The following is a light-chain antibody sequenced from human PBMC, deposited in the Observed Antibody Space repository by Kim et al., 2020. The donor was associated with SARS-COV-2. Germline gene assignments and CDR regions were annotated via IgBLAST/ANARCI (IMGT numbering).Light chain of an antibody. J-gene: IGLJ3*02. CDR2: DVS. V-gene: IGLV2-14*04. CDR1: SRDIGNYHF. Sequence: GQSITISCTGTSRDIGNYHFVSWSQPHPGTAPNHLIYDVSKRPSGVSDRFSGSKSGNTASLTISGLQAEDEADYYCSSHIGSSTWVFGGGTQLTVL. CDR3: SSHIGSSTWV.